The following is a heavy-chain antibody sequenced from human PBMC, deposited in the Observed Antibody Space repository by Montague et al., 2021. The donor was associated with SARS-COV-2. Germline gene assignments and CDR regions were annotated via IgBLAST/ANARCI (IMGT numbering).Heavy chain of an antibody. D-gene: IGHD3-10*01. J-gene: IGHJ2*01. Sequence: SLRLSCAASGFTFSNYAMSWVRQAPGKGLEWVSVIFGSGSSTYYADSVKGRFTISRDNSKNTLYLQINSLRAEDTAIYYCAKDASIVRAVVVWYFDLWGRGTPVTVSS. CDR2: IFGSGSST. CDR3: AKDASIVRAVVVWYFDL. CDR1: GFTFSNYA. V-gene: IGHV3-23*03.